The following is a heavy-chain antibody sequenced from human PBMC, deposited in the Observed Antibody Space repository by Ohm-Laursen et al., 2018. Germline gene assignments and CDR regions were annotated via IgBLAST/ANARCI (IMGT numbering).Heavy chain of an antibody. Sequence: SLRLSCAASGFTFDDHAMHWVRQAPGKGLEWVSGISWNSGSIGYADSVKGRFTISRDNAKNSLYLQMNSLRAEDTALYYCAKDSSGSAFDYWGQGTLVTVSS. D-gene: IGHD3-22*01. CDR1: GFTFDDHA. CDR2: ISWNSGSI. J-gene: IGHJ4*02. V-gene: IGHV3-9*01. CDR3: AKDSSGSAFDY.